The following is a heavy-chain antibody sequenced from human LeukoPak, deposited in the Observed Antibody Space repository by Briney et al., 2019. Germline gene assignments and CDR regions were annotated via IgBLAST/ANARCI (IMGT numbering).Heavy chain of an antibody. J-gene: IGHJ3*02. CDR3: ARHYSGNYDILTGYYMQPNDAFDI. Sequence: SETLSLTCTVSGGSISSGGYYWSWIRQPPGKGLEWIGYIYYSGSTNYNPSLKSRVTISVDTSKNQFSLKLSSVTAADTAVYYCARHYSGNYDILTGYYMQPNDAFDIWGQGTMVTVSS. CDR2: IYYSGST. D-gene: IGHD3-9*01. V-gene: IGHV4-61*08. CDR1: GGSISSGGYY.